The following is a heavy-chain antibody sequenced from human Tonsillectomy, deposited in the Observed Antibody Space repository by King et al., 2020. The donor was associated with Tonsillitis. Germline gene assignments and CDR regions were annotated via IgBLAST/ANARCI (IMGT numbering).Heavy chain of an antibody. J-gene: IGHJ4*02. V-gene: IGHV4-34*01. CDR2: INHSGST. CDR3: ARGGGRAARPYYFDY. CDR1: GGSFSGYY. Sequence: QVQLQQWGAGLLKPSEPLSLTCAVYGGSFSGYYWSWIRQPPGKGLEWIGEINHSGSTNYNPSLKSRVTISVDTSKNQFSLKLSSVTAADTAVYYCARGGGRAARPYYFDYWGQGTLFTVSS. D-gene: IGHD6-6*01.